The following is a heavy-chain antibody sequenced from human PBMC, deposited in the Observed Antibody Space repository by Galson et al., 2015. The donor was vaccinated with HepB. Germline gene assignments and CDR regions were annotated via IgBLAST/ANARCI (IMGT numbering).Heavy chain of an antibody. V-gene: IGHV7-4-1*02. D-gene: IGHD3-16*02. J-gene: IGHJ4*02. CDR1: GYTFTNYA. Sequence: SVKVSCKASGYTFTNYAMDRVRQAPGQRLEWLGWINTNTGNPTYAQGFTGRFVFSLDTSVSTAYLQISSLKADDTAVYYCARGGRRIWGSYRTTSTFDYWGQGSLVTVSS. CDR2: INTNTGNP. CDR3: ARGGRRIWGSYRTTSTFDY.